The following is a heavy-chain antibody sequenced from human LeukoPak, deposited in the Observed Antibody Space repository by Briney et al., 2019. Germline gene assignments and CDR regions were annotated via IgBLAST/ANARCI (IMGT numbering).Heavy chain of an antibody. CDR2: ISGSGGST. CDR1: GFTFSSYA. CDR3: AKEPSYYDILTGYYSRSFDY. V-gene: IGHV3-23*01. J-gene: IGHJ4*02. D-gene: IGHD3-9*01. Sequence: PGGSLRLSCAASGFTFSSYAMSWVRQAPGKGLEWVSTISGSGGSTYYADSVKGRFTISRDNSKNTLYLQMNSLRAEDTAVYYCAKEPSYYDILTGYYSRSFDYWGQGTLVTVSS.